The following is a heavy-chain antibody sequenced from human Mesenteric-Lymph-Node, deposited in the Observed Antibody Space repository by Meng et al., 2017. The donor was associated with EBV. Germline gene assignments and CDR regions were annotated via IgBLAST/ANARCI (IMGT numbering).Heavy chain of an antibody. D-gene: IGHD1-26*01. CDR2: IYYSGST. Sequence: HLQVPGPVRGSPSATLSLPWTVSGGSVSSGSYYWSWIRQPPGKGLEWIGYIYYSGSTNYNPSLKSRVTISVDTSKNQFSLKLSSVTAADTAVYYCALIIVGATHFDYWGQGTLVTVSS. V-gene: IGHV4-61*01. J-gene: IGHJ4*02. CDR3: ALIIVGATHFDY. CDR1: GGSVSSGSYY.